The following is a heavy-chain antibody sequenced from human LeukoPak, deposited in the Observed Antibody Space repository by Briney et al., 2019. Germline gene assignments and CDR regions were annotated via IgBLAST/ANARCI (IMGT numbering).Heavy chain of an antibody. CDR2: ISYDGNNK. D-gene: IGHD6-13*01. Sequence: PGGSLRLSCAAFGFNFNTYAMYWVRQAPGKGLEWVAVISYDGNNKHYADSVKGRFTISRDNSKNTLYLQMNSLRAEDTAVYYCAKDGFTSSNWYLGYYYAHMDVWGKGTTVTVSS. CDR3: AKDGFTSSNWYLGYYYAHMDV. CDR1: GFNFNTYA. V-gene: IGHV3-30*18. J-gene: IGHJ6*03.